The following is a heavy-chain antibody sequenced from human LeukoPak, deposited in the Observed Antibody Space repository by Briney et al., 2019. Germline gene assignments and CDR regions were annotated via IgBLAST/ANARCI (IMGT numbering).Heavy chain of an antibody. D-gene: IGHD6-19*01. J-gene: IGHJ4*02. CDR3: ARAIAVAAHLDS. CDR2: INPKRGAT. CDR1: GHTFTGDY. V-gene: IGHV1-2*02. Sequence: APVKVSCKASGHTFTGDYMHWVRQAPGQGLECMGWINPKRGATNYAQKFQGRVTMTRDTSISTVYMELSGLRYDDTAVYYCARAIAVAAHLDSWGQGTLVTVSS.